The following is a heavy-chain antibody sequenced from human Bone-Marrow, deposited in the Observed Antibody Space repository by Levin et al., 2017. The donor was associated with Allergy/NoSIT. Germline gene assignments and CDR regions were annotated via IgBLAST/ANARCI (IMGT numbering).Heavy chain of an antibody. V-gene: IGHV3-30*04. D-gene: IGHD2-2*01. CDR3: ARDFTTSTWYYFDN. CDR1: GFTFSSHS. Sequence: GGSLRLSCAASGFTFSSHSMHWIRQAPGKGLEWVAVISYDGRNEYYADSVKGRFTISRDNSKSTLYLQMHDLRAEDTAVYYCARDFTTSTWYYFDNWGQGTLVTVSS. CDR2: ISYDGRNE. J-gene: IGHJ4*02.